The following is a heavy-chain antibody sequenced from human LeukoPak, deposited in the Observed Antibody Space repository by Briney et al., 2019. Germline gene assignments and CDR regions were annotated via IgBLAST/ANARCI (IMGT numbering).Heavy chain of an antibody. CDR2: ISSSGAPI. J-gene: IGHJ6*03. CDR1: GFTFSSYN. D-gene: IGHD6-13*01. CDR3: ARDPLAAAGPPYYYYYMDV. Sequence: GGSLRLSCAASGFTFSSYNMNWVRQAPGRGLEWISYISSSGAPIYYADSVKGRFTIFRDNSRYSLFLDLNSLRADDAAVYYCARDPLAAAGPPYYYYYMDVWGRGTTVTVSS. V-gene: IGHV3-48*01.